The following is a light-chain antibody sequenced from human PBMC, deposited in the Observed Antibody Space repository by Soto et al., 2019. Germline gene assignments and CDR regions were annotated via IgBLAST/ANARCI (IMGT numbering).Light chain of an antibody. CDR2: AAS. J-gene: IGKJ1*01. V-gene: IGKV1-39*01. Sequence: DIQMTQSPSSLSASVGDRVTITCRATQSIITYVNWYQQKKGKAPNLLIYAASTLQSGVPSRFSGSGSGTDFTLTISSLQPEDFATYYCQQTYNTPRAFGQGTKVDI. CDR3: QQTYNTPRA. CDR1: QSIITY.